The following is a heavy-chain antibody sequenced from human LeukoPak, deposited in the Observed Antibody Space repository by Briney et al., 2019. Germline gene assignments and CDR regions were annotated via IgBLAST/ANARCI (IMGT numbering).Heavy chain of an antibody. J-gene: IGHJ4*02. Sequence: QPGGSLRLSCAASGFTVSSNCMSWVRQAPGKGLEWVSVIYSGGSTYYADSVKGRFTISRDNSKNTLYLQMNSLRAEDTAVYYCARSQGYQLPFDYWGQGTLVTVSS. D-gene: IGHD2-2*01. V-gene: IGHV3-53*01. CDR2: IYSGGST. CDR3: ARSQGYQLPFDY. CDR1: GFTVSSNC.